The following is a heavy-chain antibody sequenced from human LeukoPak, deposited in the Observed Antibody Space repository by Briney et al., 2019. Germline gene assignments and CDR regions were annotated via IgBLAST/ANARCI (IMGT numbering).Heavy chain of an antibody. D-gene: IGHD3-22*01. J-gene: IGHJ5*02. CDR2: MNPNSGNT. CDR1: GYTFTSHD. Sequence: ASVKVSCKASGYTFTSHDINWVRQATGQGLEWMGWMNPNSGNTGYAQKFQGRVTITRNTSISTAYMELSSLRSEDTAVYYCARDSRLDYDSSGYYDGGWFDPWGQGTLVTVSS. V-gene: IGHV1-8*03. CDR3: ARDSRLDYDSSGYYDGGWFDP.